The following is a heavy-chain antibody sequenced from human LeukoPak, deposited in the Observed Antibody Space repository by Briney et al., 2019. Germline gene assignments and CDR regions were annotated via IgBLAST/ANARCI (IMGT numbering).Heavy chain of an antibody. CDR1: GGSFSGYY. D-gene: IGHD5-12*01. CDR2: INHSGST. J-gene: IGHJ4*02. V-gene: IGHV4-34*01. CDR3: ARPWLEEDY. Sequence: SETLSLTCAVYGGSFSGYYWSWIRQPPGKGLEWIGEINHSGSTNYNPSLKSRVTISVDTSKNQFSLKLSSVTAADTAVYYCARPWLEEDYWGQGTLVTVSS.